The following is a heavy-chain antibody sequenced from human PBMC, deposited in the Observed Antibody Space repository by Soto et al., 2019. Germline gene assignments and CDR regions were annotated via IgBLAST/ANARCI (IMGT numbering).Heavy chain of an antibody. V-gene: IGHV3-53*01. J-gene: IGHJ6*02. CDR1: GFTVPSNY. CDR2: IYRSGAT. CDR3: ARDSGMIRGSYGVDV. D-gene: IGHD3-10*01. Sequence: GGSLSLSFAASGFTVPSNYMTWVRQAPGKGLEWVSVIYRSGATYYPDSVRGRFTASRDYSHNTLYLQMDSLRVEDTAVYYCARDSGMIRGSYGVDVWGPGTTVTVSS.